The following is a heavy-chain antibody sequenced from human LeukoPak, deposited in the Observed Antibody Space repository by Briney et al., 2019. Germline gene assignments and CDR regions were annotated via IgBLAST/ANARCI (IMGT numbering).Heavy chain of an antibody. CDR1: GFTFSTYT. J-gene: IGHJ4*02. CDR2: ISFDGSNT. D-gene: IGHD3-3*01. Sequence: GGSLRLSCAASGFTFSTYTMHWVRQAPGKGLEWVAFISFDGSNTYYADSAKGRFTISRDNSKNTLYLQMNSLRAEDTAVYYCARAGYYLSPYFFDYWGQGTLVTVSS. CDR3: ARAGYYLSPYFFDY. V-gene: IGHV3-30-3*01.